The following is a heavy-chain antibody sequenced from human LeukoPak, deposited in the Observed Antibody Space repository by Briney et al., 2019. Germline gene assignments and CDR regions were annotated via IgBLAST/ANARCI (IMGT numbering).Heavy chain of an antibody. D-gene: IGHD3-16*01. J-gene: IGHJ3*02. CDR1: GGTFSSYA. CDR2: IIPIFGTA. V-gene: IGHV1-69*05. CDR3: ARGGTEHPGAFDI. Sequence: SVKVSCKASGGTFSSYAISWVRQAPGQGLEWMGGIIPIFGTANYAQKFQGRVMITTDESTSTAYMELSSLRSEDTAVYYCARGGTEHPGAFDIWGQGTMVTVSS.